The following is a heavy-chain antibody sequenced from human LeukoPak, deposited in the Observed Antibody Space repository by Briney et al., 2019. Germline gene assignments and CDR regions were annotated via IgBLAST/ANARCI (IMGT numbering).Heavy chain of an antibody. CDR3: AGHGDGLDV. CDR2: IFGGGAT. V-gene: IGHV3-66*04. D-gene: IGHD3-16*01. CDR1: GFSVSNSY. J-gene: IGHJ6*02. Sequence: PGGSLRLSCAASGFSVSNSYVNWVRQAPGKGLEWVSTIFGGGATYYSDSVKGRFTISRDASKNTLSLQMYSLRAEDTAVYHCAGHGDGLDVWGQGTAVTVSS.